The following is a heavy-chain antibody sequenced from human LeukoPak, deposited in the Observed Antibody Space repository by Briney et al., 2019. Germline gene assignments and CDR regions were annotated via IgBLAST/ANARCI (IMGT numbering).Heavy chain of an antibody. CDR3: ARERAAADTYYFDY. V-gene: IGHV3-9*01. Sequence: GGSLRLSCAGSGFIFNNYAMHWVRQPPGKGLEWVSGISWNSGSIDYADSVKGRFTISRDNAKNSLYLQMNSLRAEDAAVYYCARERAAADTYYFDYWGQGTLVTVSS. J-gene: IGHJ4*02. D-gene: IGHD6-13*01. CDR1: GFIFNNYA. CDR2: ISWNSGSI.